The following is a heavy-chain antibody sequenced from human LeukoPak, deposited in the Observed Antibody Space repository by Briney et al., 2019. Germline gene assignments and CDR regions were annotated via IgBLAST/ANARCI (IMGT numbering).Heavy chain of an antibody. CDR1: GGSISSSSYS. D-gene: IGHD2-21*02. CDR2: IYYSGST. V-gene: IGHV4-39*05. CDR3: AVEMVVTPYFDY. J-gene: IGHJ4*02. Sequence: SETPSLTFTVSGGSISSSSYSFGGPRHPPRKSLEWIGSIYYSGSTYYNPSLKSRVTISVDTSKNQFSLKLSSVTAADTAVYYCAVEMVVTPYFDYWGQGTLVTVSS.